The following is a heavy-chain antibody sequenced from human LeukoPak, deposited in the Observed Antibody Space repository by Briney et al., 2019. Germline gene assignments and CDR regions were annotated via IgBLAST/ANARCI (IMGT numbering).Heavy chain of an antibody. CDR2: ISRSATYP. CDR3: ARHVYSSGWGAFDI. V-gene: IGHV3-21*01. J-gene: IGHJ3*02. Sequence: GGSLRLSCAASGFTFSGYSMNWVRQAPGKGLEWVSSISRSATYPYYADSLQGRFTVSRDDAKSSLYLQMNSLSAEDTAVYYCARHVYSSGWGAFDIWGQGTMVTVSS. D-gene: IGHD6-19*01. CDR1: GFTFSGYS.